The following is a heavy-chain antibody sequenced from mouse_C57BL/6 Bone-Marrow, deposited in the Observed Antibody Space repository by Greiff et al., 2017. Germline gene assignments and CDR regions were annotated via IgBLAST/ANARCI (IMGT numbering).Heavy chain of an antibody. CDR3: ARYGDPWFAY. CDR2: IRNKANGYTT. CDR1: GFTFTDYY. D-gene: IGHD3-3*01. Sequence: EVKVVESGGGLVQPGGSLSLSCAASGFTFTDYYMSWVRQPPGKALEWLGFIRNKANGYTTEYSASVKGRFTISRDNSQSILYLQMNALRAEDSATYYCARYGDPWFAYWGQGTLVTVSA. V-gene: IGHV7-3*01. J-gene: IGHJ3*01.